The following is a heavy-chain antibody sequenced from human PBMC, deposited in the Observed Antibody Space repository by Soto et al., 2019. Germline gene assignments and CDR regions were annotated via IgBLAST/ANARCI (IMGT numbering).Heavy chain of an antibody. CDR3: AIRTSSLGYCTNGVCYTYAFDI. D-gene: IGHD2-8*01. Sequence: GESLKISCKGSGYSFTSYWIGWVRQMPGKGLEWMGIIYPGDSDTRYSPSFQGQVTISADKSISTAYLQWSSLKASDTAMYYCAIRTSSLGYCTNGVCYTYAFDIWGQGTMVTVSS. CDR1: GYSFTSYW. J-gene: IGHJ3*02. CDR2: IYPGDSDT. V-gene: IGHV5-51*01.